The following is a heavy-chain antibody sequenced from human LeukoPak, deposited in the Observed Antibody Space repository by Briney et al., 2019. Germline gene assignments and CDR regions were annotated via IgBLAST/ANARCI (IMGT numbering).Heavy chain of an antibody. J-gene: IGHJ5*02. CDR2: IWYDGSKT. CDR3: AKDLSYGSLWFDP. D-gene: IGHD3-10*01. Sequence: GGSLRLSCATSGFTFSSYGMHWVRQAPGKGLEWVADIWYDGSKTYYADSVRGRFTISRDYSMNTLYLQMNNLRAEDTAVYYCAKDLSYGSLWFDPWGQGTLVTVSS. CDR1: GFTFSSYG. V-gene: IGHV3-33*06.